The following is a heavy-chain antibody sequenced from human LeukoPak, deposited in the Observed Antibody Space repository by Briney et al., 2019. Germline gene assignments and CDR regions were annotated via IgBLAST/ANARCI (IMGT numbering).Heavy chain of an antibody. Sequence: PGGSLRLSCAASGFTFSSYSMNWVRQAPGKGLEWVSSISSSSSYIYYADSVKGRFTISRDKAKNSLYLQMNSLRAEDTAVYYCARGGYSSSWYPPPWFDPWGQGTLVTVSS. CDR2: ISSSSSYI. CDR1: GFTFSSYS. J-gene: IGHJ5*02. CDR3: ARGGYSSSWYPPPWFDP. V-gene: IGHV3-21*01. D-gene: IGHD6-13*01.